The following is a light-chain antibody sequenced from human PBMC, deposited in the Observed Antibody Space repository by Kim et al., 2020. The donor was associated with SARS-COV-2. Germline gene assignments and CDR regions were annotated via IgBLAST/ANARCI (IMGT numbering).Light chain of an antibody. CDR1: SSNIGAGYD. CDR3: QSYDSSLSGVV. Sequence: QRATISCPGSSSNIGAGYDVHWYRQLPETAPKLLIYGNSNRPAGVPDRFSGSKSGTAASPAITGLQAEDEADYYCQSYDSSLSGVVFGGGTKLTVL. J-gene: IGLJ2*01. CDR2: GNS. V-gene: IGLV1-40*01.